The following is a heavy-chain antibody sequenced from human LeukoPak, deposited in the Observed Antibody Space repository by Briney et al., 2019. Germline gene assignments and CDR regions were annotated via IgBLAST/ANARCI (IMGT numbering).Heavy chain of an antibody. CDR1: GFTFTSYN. D-gene: IGHD3-10*01. CDR2: ITSSSSYI. CDR3: AANYYDLGSSPY. Sequence: PGGSLRLSCAASGFTFTSYNMNWVRQAPGKGLEWVSSITSSSSYIYYADSVKGRFTISRDNSKNTLYLQMNSLRAEGTAVYYCAANYYDLGSSPYWGQGTQVTVSS. J-gene: IGHJ4*02. V-gene: IGHV3-21*04.